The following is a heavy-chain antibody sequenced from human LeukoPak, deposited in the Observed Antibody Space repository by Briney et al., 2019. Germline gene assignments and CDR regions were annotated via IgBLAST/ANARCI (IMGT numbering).Heavy chain of an antibody. CDR1: GFTFSSYA. V-gene: IGHV3-23*01. J-gene: IGHJ4*02. D-gene: IGHD6-13*01. CDR3: AKAAYSSSWYWRFGGLNY. CDR2: ISGSGGST. Sequence: GGSLRLSCAASGFTFSSYAMSWVRQAPGKGLEWVSAISGSGGSTYYADSVKGRFTISRDNSKNTLYLQMNSLRAEDTAVYYCAKAAYSSSWYWRFGGLNYWGQGTLVTGSS.